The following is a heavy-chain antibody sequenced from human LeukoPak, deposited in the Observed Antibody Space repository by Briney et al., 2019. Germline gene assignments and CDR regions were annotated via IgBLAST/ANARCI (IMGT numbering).Heavy chain of an antibody. CDR2: IRSKANSYAT. D-gene: IGHD6-13*01. CDR1: GFTFSGSA. CDR3: TRHRAAAGTSWYFDL. J-gene: IGHJ2*01. V-gene: IGHV3-73*01. Sequence: GGSLRLSCAASGFTFSGSAMHWVRQASGKGLEWVGRIRSKANSYATAYAASVKGRFTISRDDSKNTAYLQMNSLKTEDTAVYYCTRHRAAAGTSWYFDLWGRGTLVTVSS.